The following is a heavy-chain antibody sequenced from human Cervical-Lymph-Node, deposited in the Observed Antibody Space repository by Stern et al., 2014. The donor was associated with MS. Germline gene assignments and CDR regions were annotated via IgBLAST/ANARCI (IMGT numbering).Heavy chain of an antibody. CDR2: IYWDDDK. J-gene: IGHJ6*02. CDR1: GFSLSTSGVG. D-gene: IGHD6-19*01. Sequence: QITLKESGPTLVKPTQTLTLTCTFSGFSLSTSGVGVGWIRQPPGKALEWLALIYWDDDKRHRPSLKSRLTITKDTSKTQVVLTMTNMDPVDTATYYCAHRPPFGSGLNYYYYYGMDVWGQGTTVTVSS. CDR3: AHRPPFGSGLNYYYYYGMDV. V-gene: IGHV2-5*02.